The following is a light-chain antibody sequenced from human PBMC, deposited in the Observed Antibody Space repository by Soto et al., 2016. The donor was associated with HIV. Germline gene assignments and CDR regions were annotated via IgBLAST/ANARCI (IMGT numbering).Light chain of an antibody. CDR2: DDS. Sequence: SYVLTQPPSVSVAPGKTARITCGGTNVGSKSVHWYQQKPGQAPVLVVYDDSDRPSGIPERFSGSNSGNTATLTISRVDIGDEADYFCQVWDSFSAHYVFGTGTEVTVL. CDR1: NVGSKS. J-gene: IGLJ1*01. V-gene: IGLV3-21*03. CDR3: QVWDSFSAHYV.